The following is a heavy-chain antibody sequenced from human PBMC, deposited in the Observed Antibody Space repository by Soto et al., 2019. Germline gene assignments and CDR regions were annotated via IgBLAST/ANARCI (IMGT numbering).Heavy chain of an antibody. CDR3: ARGRAPYYDTSGYSY. J-gene: IGHJ4*02. D-gene: IGHD3-22*01. CDR2: IYYSGST. Sequence: QVQLQESGPGLVKPSETLSLTCTVSGGSISSYYWSWIRQPPGKGLEWIGYIYYSGSTNYNPSLKSRVTISVDTSKNQFSPRLSSVTAADTAVYYCARGRAPYYDTSGYSYWGQGTLVTVSS. CDR1: GGSISSYY. V-gene: IGHV4-59*08.